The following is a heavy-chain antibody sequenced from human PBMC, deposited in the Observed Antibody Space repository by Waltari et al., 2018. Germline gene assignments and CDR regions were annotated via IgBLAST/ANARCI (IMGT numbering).Heavy chain of an antibody. V-gene: IGHV4-38-2*02. D-gene: IGHD3-22*01. CDR3: VRDWRAGYFGPVRDTSFDH. Sequence: QFQLQESGPGLVKPSETLSLTCRVSGYSISSDYYWGWMRQPPGKGLEWIGSIFHSGDTYYNPSLKSRVTISVETSKNQLSLKLHSVTAADTAVYYCVRDWRAGYFGPVRDTSFDHWGQGTLVTVSS. CDR1: GYSISSDYY. CDR2: IFHSGDT. J-gene: IGHJ4*02.